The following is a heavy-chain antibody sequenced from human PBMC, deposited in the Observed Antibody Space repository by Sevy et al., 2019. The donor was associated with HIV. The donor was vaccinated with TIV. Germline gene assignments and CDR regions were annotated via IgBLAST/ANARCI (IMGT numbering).Heavy chain of an antibody. Sequence: SETLSLTCTVSGCSISSYYWSWIRQPAGKGLEWIGRIYTSGSTNYNPSLKSRVTMSVDTSKNQFSLKLSSVTAADTAVYYCARDSTPSYDFWSGYWDWFDPWGQGTLVTVSS. CDR2: IYTSGST. J-gene: IGHJ5*02. D-gene: IGHD3-3*01. CDR1: GCSISSYY. CDR3: ARDSTPSYDFWSGYWDWFDP. V-gene: IGHV4-4*07.